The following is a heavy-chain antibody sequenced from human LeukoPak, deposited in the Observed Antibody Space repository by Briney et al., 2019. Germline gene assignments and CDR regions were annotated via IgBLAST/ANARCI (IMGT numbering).Heavy chain of an antibody. Sequence: GGSLRLSCAASGFTFSSYAMHWVRQAPGKGLEYVSAISSNGGSTYYANSVKGRFTISRDNSKNTLYLQMNSLRAEDTAVYYCARVGYDILTGYSQFDYWGQGTLVTVSS. D-gene: IGHD3-9*01. CDR3: ARVGYDILTGYSQFDY. J-gene: IGHJ4*02. V-gene: IGHV3-64*01. CDR2: ISSNGGST. CDR1: GFTFSSYA.